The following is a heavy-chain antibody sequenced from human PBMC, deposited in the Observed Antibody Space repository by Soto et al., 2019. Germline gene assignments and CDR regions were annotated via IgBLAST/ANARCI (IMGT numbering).Heavy chain of an antibody. Sequence: GGSLRLSRLASGFPFSSYAMSWVRQAPGTGLEWVSAISSSGGSTYYADSVKGRFTISRDNSQNTLYLQMNSLRVEDTAVYYCAKERLDTSTSSYGMDVWGQGTTVTGSS. J-gene: IGHJ6*02. V-gene: IGHV3-23*01. D-gene: IGHD6-6*01. CDR3: AKERLDTSTSSYGMDV. CDR2: ISSSGGST. CDR1: GFPFSSYA.